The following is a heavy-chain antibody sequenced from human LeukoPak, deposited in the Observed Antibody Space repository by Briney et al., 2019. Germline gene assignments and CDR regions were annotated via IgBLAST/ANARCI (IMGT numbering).Heavy chain of an antibody. CDR1: GFTFSSYG. J-gene: IGHJ4*02. Sequence: GGSLRLSCAASGFTFSSYGMHWVRQAPGKGLEWVGRIKSKTDGGTTDYAAPVKGRFTISRDDSKNTLYLQMNSLKTEDTAVYYCTTTLSYYDSSGYSPVDYWGQGTLVTVSS. CDR2: IKSKTDGGTT. CDR3: TTTLSYYDSSGYSPVDY. D-gene: IGHD3-22*01. V-gene: IGHV3-15*07.